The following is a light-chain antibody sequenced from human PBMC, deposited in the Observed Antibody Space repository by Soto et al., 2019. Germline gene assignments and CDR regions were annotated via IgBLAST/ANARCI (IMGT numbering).Light chain of an antibody. Sequence: QSVLTQPASVSGSPGQSITISCTGTSSDVGSYNFVSWYQQHPGKVPKLMIYEVSYRPSWVSNRFSGSKSGNTAFLTISGLQAEDEADYYCSSYARSDTVVVFGGGTKVTVL. CDR1: SSDVGSYNF. J-gene: IGLJ2*01. CDR2: EVS. CDR3: SSYARSDTVVV. V-gene: IGLV2-23*02.